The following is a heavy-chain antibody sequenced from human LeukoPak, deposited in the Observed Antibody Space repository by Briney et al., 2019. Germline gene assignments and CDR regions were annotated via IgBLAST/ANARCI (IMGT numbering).Heavy chain of an antibody. CDR1: GGSFSGYY. V-gene: IGHV4-34*01. D-gene: IGHD4-23*01. CDR3: ARGGGNGGGWDGHMYYMDV. J-gene: IGHJ6*03. Sequence: SETLSLTCAVYGGSFSGYYWSWIRQPPGKGLEWIGTIYHSGSTYYNPSLKSRVTISVDTSKNQFSMKLTSVTAADTAVHYCARGGGNGGGWDGHMYYMDVWGKGTTVTVSS. CDR2: IYHSGST.